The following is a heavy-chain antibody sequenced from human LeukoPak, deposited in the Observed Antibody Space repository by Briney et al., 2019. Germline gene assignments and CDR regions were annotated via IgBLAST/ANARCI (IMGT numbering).Heavy chain of an antibody. CDR3: ARDTTVAARPWLLVNWFDP. J-gene: IGHJ5*02. CDR2: ISSSGSTI. CDR1: GFTFSSYE. V-gene: IGHV3-48*03. D-gene: IGHD6-6*01. Sequence: PGGSLRLSCAASGFTFSSYEMNWVRQAPGKGLEWVSYISSSGSTIYYADSVKGRFTISRDNAKNSLYLQMNSLRAEDTAVYYSARDTTVAARPWLLVNWFDPWGQGTLVTVSS.